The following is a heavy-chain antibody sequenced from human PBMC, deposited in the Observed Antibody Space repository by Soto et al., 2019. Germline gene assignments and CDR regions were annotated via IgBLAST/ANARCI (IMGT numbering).Heavy chain of an antibody. CDR3: ARLGGYCSSTSCYGHYTMYV. Sequence: SETLSLTCTVSGGSISSGPYSWGWIRQPPGKGLEWIGTFYYSGSTNYNPSLESRVTISVDTSRNQFSLKVSSVTAADTAVYYCARLGGYCSSTSCYGHYTMYVWGQGTTVTVSS. CDR2: FYYSGST. V-gene: IGHV4-39*01. J-gene: IGHJ6*02. CDR1: GGSISSGPYS. D-gene: IGHD2-2*01.